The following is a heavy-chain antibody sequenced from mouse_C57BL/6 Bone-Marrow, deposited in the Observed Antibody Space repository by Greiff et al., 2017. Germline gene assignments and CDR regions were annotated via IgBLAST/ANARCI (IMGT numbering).Heavy chain of an antibody. CDR1: GFTFSSYG. D-gene: IGHD1-1*01. V-gene: IGHV5-6*01. CDR3: ARVITTVVARGYFDY. J-gene: IGHJ2*01. Sequence: EVHLVESGGDLVKPGGSLKLSCAASGFTFSSYGMSWVRQTPDKRLEWVATISSGGSYTYYPDSVKGRFTISRDNSKNTLYLQMSSLKSEDTAVYYCARVITTVVARGYFDYWGQGTTLTVSS. CDR2: ISSGGSYT.